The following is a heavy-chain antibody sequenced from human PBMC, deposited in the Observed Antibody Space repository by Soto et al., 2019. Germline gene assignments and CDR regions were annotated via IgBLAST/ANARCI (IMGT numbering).Heavy chain of an antibody. V-gene: IGHV4-39*01. D-gene: IGHD6-19*01. CDR2: IYYSGST. Sequence: SETLSLTCTVSGGSISSSSYYWGWIRQPPGKGLEWIGSIYYSGSTYYNPSLKSRVTISVDTSKNQFSLKLSSVTAADTAVYYCARRAGIAVAGPFDYWGQGTLVTVSS. J-gene: IGHJ4*02. CDR3: ARRAGIAVAGPFDY. CDR1: GGSISSSSYY.